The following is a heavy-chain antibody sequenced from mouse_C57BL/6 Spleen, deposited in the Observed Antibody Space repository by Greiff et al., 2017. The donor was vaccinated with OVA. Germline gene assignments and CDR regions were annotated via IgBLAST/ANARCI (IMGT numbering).Heavy chain of an antibody. D-gene: IGHD3-2*02. CDR3: AREAAQATFAY. J-gene: IGHJ3*01. V-gene: IGHV1-9*01. CDR2: ILPGSGST. CDR1: GYTFTGYW. Sequence: QVQLKESGAELMKPGASVKLSCKATGYTFTGYWIEWVKQRPGHGLEWIGEILPGSGSTNYNEKFKGKATLTADTSSNTSYMQLSSLTTEDPAIYYCAREAAQATFAYWGQGTLVTVSA.